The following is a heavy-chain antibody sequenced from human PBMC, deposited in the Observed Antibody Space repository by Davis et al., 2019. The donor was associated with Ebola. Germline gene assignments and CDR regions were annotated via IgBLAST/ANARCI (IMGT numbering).Heavy chain of an antibody. J-gene: IGHJ4*02. Sequence: HTGGSLRLSCAASGFTFSSYSMNWVRQAPGKGLVWVSSINRDGTTTTYGDSVKGRFTISRDNAKNTLYLQMNSLRVEDTAVYYCACYEVGWGQGTLVTVSS. CDR2: INRDGTTT. V-gene: IGHV3-74*01. CDR3: ACYEVG. CDR1: GFTFSSYS. D-gene: IGHD3-16*01.